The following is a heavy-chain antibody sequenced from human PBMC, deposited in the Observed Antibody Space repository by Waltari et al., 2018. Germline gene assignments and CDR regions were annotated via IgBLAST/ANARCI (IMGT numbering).Heavy chain of an antibody. CDR2: LRNTGGT. J-gene: IGHJ4*02. CDR3: ARLPTKYYDSVGWGFFDQ. V-gene: IGHV4-59*08. Sequence: HVPLQESGPVMVKRSETLFLTSPVSDDFLTDPDWTCIRQAPGKGLEWIAYLRNTGGTKCTPSLASRVTVSADTSKKELSLRLTSVTAADTAVYYCARLPTKYYDSVGWGFFDQWGQGILVTVSS. CDR1: DDFLTDPD. D-gene: IGHD3-22*01.